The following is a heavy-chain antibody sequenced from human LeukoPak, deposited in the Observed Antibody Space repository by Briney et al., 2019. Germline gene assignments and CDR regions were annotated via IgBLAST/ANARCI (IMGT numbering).Heavy chain of an antibody. D-gene: IGHD4-11*01. CDR3: ARGSDMTTVTTWFDP. CDR2: IYYSGST. J-gene: IGHJ5*02. V-gene: IGHV4-59*12. Sequence: SETLSLTCTVSGGSISSYYWSWIRQPPGKGLEWIGYIYYSGSTNYNPSLKSRVTISVDTSKNQFSLKLSSVTAADTAVYYCARGSDMTTVTTWFDPWGQGTLVTVSS. CDR1: GGSISSYY.